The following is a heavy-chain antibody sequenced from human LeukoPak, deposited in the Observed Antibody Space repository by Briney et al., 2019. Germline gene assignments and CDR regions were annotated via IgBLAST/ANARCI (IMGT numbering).Heavy chain of an antibody. V-gene: IGHV4-59*01. J-gene: IGHJ4*02. Sequence: SETLSLTCTVSGGSTSSYYWSWIRQPPGKGLEWIGYIYYSGSTNYNPSLKSRVTISVDTSKNQFSLKLSSVTAADTAVYYCARDGNGRYDYPFDYWGQGTLVTVSS. D-gene: IGHD5-12*01. CDR3: ARDGNGRYDYPFDY. CDR2: IYYSGST. CDR1: GGSTSSYY.